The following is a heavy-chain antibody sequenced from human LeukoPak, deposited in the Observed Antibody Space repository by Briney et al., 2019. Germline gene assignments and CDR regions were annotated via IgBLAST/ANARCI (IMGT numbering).Heavy chain of an antibody. CDR2: ISGSGGST. CDR1: GFTFSSHA. J-gene: IGHJ4*02. V-gene: IGHV3-23*01. CDR3: AKGYYYDSSGVFDY. Sequence: GGSLRLSCAASGFTFSSHAMSWVRQAPGKGLEWVSTISGSGGSTYYADSVKGRFTISRDNSKNTLYLQMNSLRAEDTAVYYCAKGYYYDSSGVFDYWGQGTLVTVSS. D-gene: IGHD3-22*01.